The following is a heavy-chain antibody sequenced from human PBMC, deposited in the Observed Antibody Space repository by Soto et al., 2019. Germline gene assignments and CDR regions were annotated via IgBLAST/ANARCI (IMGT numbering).Heavy chain of an antibody. V-gene: IGHV3-30-3*01. CDR1: GFTFSSCA. Sequence: PGGSLRLSCAASGFTFSSCAMHWVRQAPGKGLEWVAVISYDGSNKYYADSVKGRFTISRDNSKNTLYLQMNSLRAEDTAVYYCARDRSITTYYGMDVWGQGTTVTVSS. J-gene: IGHJ6*02. CDR3: ARDRSITTYYGMDV. CDR2: ISYDGSNK. D-gene: IGHD3-3*01.